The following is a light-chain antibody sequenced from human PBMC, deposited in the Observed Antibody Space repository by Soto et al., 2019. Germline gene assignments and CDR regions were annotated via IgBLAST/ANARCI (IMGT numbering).Light chain of an antibody. V-gene: IGKV3-11*01. Sequence: EIVLTQSPATLSLSPGARATLSCRASQSVSSYLAWYQQKPGQAPRLLIYDASNRATGIPVRFSGSGSGTDFTLTISSLEPEDFAVYYCQQRSNWPPTFGQGTKVEIK. CDR2: DAS. CDR1: QSVSSY. CDR3: QQRSNWPPT. J-gene: IGKJ1*01.